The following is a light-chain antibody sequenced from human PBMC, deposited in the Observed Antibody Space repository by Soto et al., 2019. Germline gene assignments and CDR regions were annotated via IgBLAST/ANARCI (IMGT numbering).Light chain of an antibody. CDR2: TTS. CDR3: QHYNSYSEA. Sequence: DIQMTQSPSSLSASVGDRVTITCRASQSISKYLNWYQQKPGKAPDLLIYTTSNLESGVPSRFSGSGSGTDFTLTISSLQPDDFATYYCQHYNSYSEAFGQGTKVDIK. V-gene: IGKV1-39*01. J-gene: IGKJ1*01. CDR1: QSISKY.